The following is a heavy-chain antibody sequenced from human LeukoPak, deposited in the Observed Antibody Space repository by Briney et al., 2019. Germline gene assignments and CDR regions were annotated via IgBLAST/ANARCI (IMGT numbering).Heavy chain of an antibody. Sequence: GASVKVSCKASGYTFTDYYMHWVRLAPGQGLEWMGWINPNSGGTNYVQKFQGWVTMTRDTSINTAYMELSRLTSDDTAVYYCARGNFLYCSSTSCLFDYWGQGTLVTVSS. V-gene: IGHV1-2*04. J-gene: IGHJ4*02. D-gene: IGHD2-2*01. CDR3: ARGNFLYCSSTSCLFDY. CDR1: GYTFTDYY. CDR2: INPNSGGT.